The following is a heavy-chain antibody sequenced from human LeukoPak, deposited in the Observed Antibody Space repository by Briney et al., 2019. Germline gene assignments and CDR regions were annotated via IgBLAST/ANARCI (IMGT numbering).Heavy chain of an antibody. V-gene: IGHV4-61*02. CDR2: IYTSGGT. CDR1: GDSITNLDYY. Sequence: SETLSLTCTVSGDSITNLDYYWTWIRQPAGRRLEWIGRIYTSGGTNYNLSLKSRVTLSVDRSKNQFSLNLASLTAADTALYYCARRGSSSGTFDIWGPGTFVTVSS. CDR3: ARRGSSSGTFDI. J-gene: IGHJ3*02. D-gene: IGHD2-2*01.